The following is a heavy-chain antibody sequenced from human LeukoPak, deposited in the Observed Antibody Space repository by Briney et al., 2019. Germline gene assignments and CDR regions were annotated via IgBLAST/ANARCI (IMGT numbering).Heavy chain of an antibody. V-gene: IGHV4-34*01. D-gene: IGHD6-19*01. CDR2: IYYSGNT. CDR1: GGSFSGYY. Sequence: PSETLSLTCAVYGGSFSGYYWSWIRQPPGKGLEWIGSIYYSGNTYYNPSLKSRVTISVHTSKNQFSLKLSSVTAADTAVYYCARTVESSSGLGYWGQGTLVTVSS. CDR3: ARTVESSSGLGY. J-gene: IGHJ4*02.